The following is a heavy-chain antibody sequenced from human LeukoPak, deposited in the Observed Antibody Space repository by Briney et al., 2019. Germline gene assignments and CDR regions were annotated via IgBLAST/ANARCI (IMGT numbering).Heavy chain of an antibody. J-gene: IGHJ4*02. D-gene: IGHD6-19*01. CDR3: AKDSPYLALAGPFDY. CDR2: ISYDGTNK. V-gene: IGHV3-30*18. Sequence: GGSLRLSCAASGFTFSSYEMNWVRQAPGKGLEWVAVISYDGTNKYYADSVKGRFTISRDNSKNTLYLQMNSLRAEDTAVYYCAKDSPYLALAGPFDYWGQGTLVTVSS. CDR1: GFTFSSYE.